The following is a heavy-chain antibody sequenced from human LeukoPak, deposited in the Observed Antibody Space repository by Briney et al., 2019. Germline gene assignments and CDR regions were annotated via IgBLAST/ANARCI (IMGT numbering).Heavy chain of an antibody. CDR2: IYHSGST. J-gene: IGHJ4*02. CDR3: ARVNWNDAAFDY. D-gene: IGHD1-20*01. Sequence: SETLSLTCAVSGGSIGSGGYSWSWIRQPPGKGLEWVGYIYHSGSTYYNPSLKSRVTISVDRSKNQFSLKLSSVTAADTAVYYCARVNWNDAAFDYWGQGTLVTVSS. CDR1: GGSIGSGGYS. V-gene: IGHV4-30-2*01.